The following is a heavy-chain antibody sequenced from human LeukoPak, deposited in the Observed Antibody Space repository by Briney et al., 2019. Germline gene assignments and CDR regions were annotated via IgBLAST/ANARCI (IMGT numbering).Heavy chain of an antibody. J-gene: IGHJ6*02. CDR1: GGSFSVYY. Sequence: SETLSLTCALYGGSFSVYYWSWIPQPPGKGLEWGGEINHSGSTNYNPSLKSRVTISVGTSKNQFSLKLSSVTTADTAVYYCAASSWSYYYYGMDVWGQGTTVTVSS. CDR3: AASSWSYYYYGMDV. D-gene: IGHD6-13*01. CDR2: INHSGST. V-gene: IGHV4-34*01.